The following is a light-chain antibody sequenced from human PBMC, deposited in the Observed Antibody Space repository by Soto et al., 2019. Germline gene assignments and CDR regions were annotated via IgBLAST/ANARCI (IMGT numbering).Light chain of an antibody. V-gene: IGKV3-11*01. CDR3: QQRAGSST. CDR1: QTVSNQ. Sequence: EIVLTQSPVTLSLSPGERATLSCRASQTVSNQLAWYQQKPGQAPRLLIYDASRRVTGIPARFSGSESGTDFTLTLSSLEPEDFAVYYCQQRAGSSTFGQGTRLEIK. J-gene: IGKJ5*01. CDR2: DAS.